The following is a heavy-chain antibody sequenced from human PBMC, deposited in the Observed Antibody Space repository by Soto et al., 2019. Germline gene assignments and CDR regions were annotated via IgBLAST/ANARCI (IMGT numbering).Heavy chain of an antibody. CDR3: ARWEVETQQWLVHDYYYGMDV. Sequence: ASVKVSCKASGYTFTSYDINWVRQATGQGLEWMGWMNPNSGNTGYAQKFQGRVTMTRNTSISTAYMELSSLRSEDTAVYYCARWEVETQQWLVHDYYYGMDVWGQGTTVTV. CDR1: GYTFTSYD. CDR2: MNPNSGNT. J-gene: IGHJ6*02. D-gene: IGHD6-19*01. V-gene: IGHV1-8*01.